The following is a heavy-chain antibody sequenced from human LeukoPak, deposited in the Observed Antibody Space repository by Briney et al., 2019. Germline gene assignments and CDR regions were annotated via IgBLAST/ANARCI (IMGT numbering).Heavy chain of an antibody. D-gene: IGHD2-15*01. Sequence: GGSLRLSCAASGFTFSSYAMSWVRQAPGKGLEWVLAISGSGGSTYYADSVKGRFTISRDNSKNTLYLQMNSLRAEDTAVYYCAKSFGCSGGSCYSDAFDIWGQGTMVTVSS. CDR2: ISGSGGST. CDR3: AKSFGCSGGSCYSDAFDI. CDR1: GFTFSSYA. J-gene: IGHJ3*02. V-gene: IGHV3-23*01.